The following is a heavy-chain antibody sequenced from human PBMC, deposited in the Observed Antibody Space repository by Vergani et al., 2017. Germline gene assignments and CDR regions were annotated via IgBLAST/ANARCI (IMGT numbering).Heavy chain of an antibody. CDR3: GRGGEDTISGRYDY. V-gene: IGHV1-46*03. Sequence: QVQLVQSGAEVKKPGASVKVSCKASGYTFTSYYMHWVRQAPGQGLEWMGIINPSGPSITYAQTFQERVTMTRETSTNTVFMELSSLRSDDTAVNYCGRGGEDTISGRYDYWGQGTLVTVSA. CDR1: GYTFTSYY. D-gene: IGHD6-19*01. CDR2: INPSGPSI. J-gene: IGHJ4*02.